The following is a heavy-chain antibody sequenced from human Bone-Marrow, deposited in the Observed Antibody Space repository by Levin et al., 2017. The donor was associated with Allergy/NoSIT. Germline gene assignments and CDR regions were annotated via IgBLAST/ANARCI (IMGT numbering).Heavy chain of an antibody. Sequence: SETLSLTCTVYGGSFSGYYLNWIRQPPGKGLEWIGEINHSGITNYNPSLTTRVTISQDTSKKKISLRLTSVTAAETAVYYCTRGRSSYYPNDAFDIWGRGTIVTVSS. D-gene: IGHD1-26*01. CDR3: TRGRSSYYPNDAFDI. V-gene: IGHV4-34*01. CDR2: INHSGIT. CDR1: GGSFSGYY. J-gene: IGHJ3*02.